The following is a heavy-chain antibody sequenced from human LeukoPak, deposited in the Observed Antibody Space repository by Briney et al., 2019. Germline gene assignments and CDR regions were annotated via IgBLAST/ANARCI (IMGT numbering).Heavy chain of an antibody. CDR3: ARVWGYSGYDYIDY. CDR2: INHSGST. J-gene: IGHJ4*02. V-gene: IGHV4-34*01. Sequence: SETLSLTCAVYGGSFSGYYWSWIRQPPGKGLEWIGEINHSGSTNYNPSLKSRVTISVDTSKNQFSLKLSSVTAADTAVYYCARVWGYSGYDYIDYWGQGTLVTVSS. D-gene: IGHD5-12*01. CDR1: GGSFSGYY.